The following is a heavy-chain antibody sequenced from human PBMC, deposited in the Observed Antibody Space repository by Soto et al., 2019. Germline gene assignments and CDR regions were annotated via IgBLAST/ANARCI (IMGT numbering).Heavy chain of an antibody. J-gene: IGHJ6*02. CDR1: GGSFSGYY. CDR3: ARGHSWVRGVITKYYYYGMDV. D-gene: IGHD3-10*01. CDR2: INHSGST. V-gene: IGHV4-34*01. Sequence: SETLSLTCAVYGGSFSGYYWSWIRQPPGKGLEWIGEINHSGSTNYNPSLKSRVTISVDTSKNQFSLKLSSVTAADTAVYYCARGHSWVRGVITKYYYYGMDVWGQGTTVTVSS.